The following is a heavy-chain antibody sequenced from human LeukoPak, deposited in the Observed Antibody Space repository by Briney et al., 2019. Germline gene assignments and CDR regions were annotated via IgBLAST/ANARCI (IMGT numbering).Heavy chain of an antibody. V-gene: IGHV1-2*02. Sequence: GASVKVSRKASGYTFTGCYMHWVRQAPGQGLEWMGWINPNSGGTNYAQKFQGRVTMTRDTSISTAYMELSRLRSDDTAVYYCARDQLSAYGDYEGDYWGQGTLVTVSS. CDR1: GYTFTGCY. CDR2: INPNSGGT. CDR3: ARDQLSAYGDYEGDY. J-gene: IGHJ4*02. D-gene: IGHD4-17*01.